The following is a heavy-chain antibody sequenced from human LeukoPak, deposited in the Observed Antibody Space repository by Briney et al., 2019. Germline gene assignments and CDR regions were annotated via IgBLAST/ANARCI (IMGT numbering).Heavy chain of an antibody. CDR1: GGSFSAYY. V-gene: IGHV4-34*01. CDR2: INGSGYT. D-gene: IGHD2-2*01. J-gene: IGHJ4*02. Sequence: SETLSLTCAVYGGSFSAYYWGWIRQPPGKGLEWIGEINGSGYTNYNPSLKSRVTISADTSKNQFSLRLNSMTAADTAVYYCARQTRRSSSNDFGYWGQGTLVTVSS. CDR3: ARQTRRSSSNDFGY.